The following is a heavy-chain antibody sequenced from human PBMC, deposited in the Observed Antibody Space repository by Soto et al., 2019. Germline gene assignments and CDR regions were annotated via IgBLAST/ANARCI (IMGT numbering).Heavy chain of an antibody. J-gene: IGHJ6*02. V-gene: IGHV3-30*18. Sequence: QVQLVESRGGVVQPGRSLRLSCAASGFTFSSYGMHWVRQAPGKGLEWVAVISYDGSNKYYADSVKGRFTISRDNSKNTLYLQMNSLRAEDTAVYYCAKDSPPFTSYYYYGMDVWGQGTTVTVSS. CDR3: AKDSPPFTSYYYYGMDV. D-gene: IGHD3-10*01. CDR1: GFTFSSYG. CDR2: ISYDGSNK.